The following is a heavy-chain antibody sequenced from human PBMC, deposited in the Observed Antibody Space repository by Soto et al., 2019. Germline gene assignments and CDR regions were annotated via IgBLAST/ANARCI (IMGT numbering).Heavy chain of an antibody. V-gene: IGHV4-39*01. CDR3: ARQRTTVVTQAYFDH. Sequence: SETLSLTCIVSGESISSSSYYWVWIRHPPGKGLEWIGSIYYSGRTYYNPSFKSRVTISIDTSKNQFSLKLSSVTATDTAVYYCARQRTTVVTQAYFDHWGQGALVTVSS. D-gene: IGHD2-21*02. J-gene: IGHJ4*02. CDR1: GESISSSSYY. CDR2: IYYSGRT.